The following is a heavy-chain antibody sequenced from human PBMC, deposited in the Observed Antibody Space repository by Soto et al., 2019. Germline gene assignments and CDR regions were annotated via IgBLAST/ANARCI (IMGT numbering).Heavy chain of an antibody. D-gene: IGHD6-6*01. V-gene: IGHV3-64*01. CDR3: ARRARPDFYYMDV. J-gene: IGHJ6*03. Sequence: GGSLRLSCAASGFTLSGYAMDWVRQAPGKGLEYVSGISSNGVGTYYANSVQGRFTISRDNSKNTVYLQMGSLRPDDIAVYYCARRARPDFYYMDVWGKGTTVTVSS. CDR1: GFTLSGYA. CDR2: ISSNGVGT.